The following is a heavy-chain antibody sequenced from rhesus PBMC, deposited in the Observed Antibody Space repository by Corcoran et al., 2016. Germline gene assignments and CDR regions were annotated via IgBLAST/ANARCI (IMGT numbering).Heavy chain of an antibody. CDR3: ARDKEAGIAAATSDY. J-gene: IGHJ4*01. Sequence: QVQLQESGPGLVKPAETLSLTCAVSGYSISSGYYWGWIRQPPGKGLEYSGYISGSSGHTYYTPALKSRVNISNDTSKNQFSLKLSSVTAADTAVYYCARDKEAGIAAATSDYWGQGVLVTVSS. CDR1: GYSISSGYY. V-gene: IGHV4-99*02. CDR2: ISGSSGHT. D-gene: IGHD6-43*01.